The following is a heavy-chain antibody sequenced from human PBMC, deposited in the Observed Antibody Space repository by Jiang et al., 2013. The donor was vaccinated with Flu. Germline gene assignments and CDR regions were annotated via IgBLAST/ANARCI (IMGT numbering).Heavy chain of an antibody. Sequence: GSGLVKPSETLSLTCTVSGGSISSYYWSWIRQPPGKGLEWIGYIYYSGSTNYNPSLKSRVTISVDTSKNQFSLKLSSVTAADTAVYYCARRDTPYYGSGSYRGAITDWGQGTLVTVSS. V-gene: IGHV4-59*01. D-gene: IGHD3-10*01. CDR2: IYYSGST. CDR3: ARRDTPYYGSGSYRGAITD. CDR1: GGSISSYY. J-gene: IGHJ4*02.